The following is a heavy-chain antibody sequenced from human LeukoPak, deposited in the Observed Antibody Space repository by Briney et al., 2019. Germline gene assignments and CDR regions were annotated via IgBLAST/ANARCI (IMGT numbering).Heavy chain of an antibody. CDR1: GGSISSYY. J-gene: IGHJ4*02. CDR3: ALGWDCSSTSCYGLDY. D-gene: IGHD2-2*01. V-gene: IGHV4-4*07. CDR2: IYTSGST. Sequence: SETLSLTCTVSGGSISSYYWSWIRQPAGKGLEWIGRIYTSGSTNYNPSLKSRVTMSVDTSKNQFSLKLSSVTAADTAVYYCALGWDCSSTSCYGLDYWGQGTLVTVSS.